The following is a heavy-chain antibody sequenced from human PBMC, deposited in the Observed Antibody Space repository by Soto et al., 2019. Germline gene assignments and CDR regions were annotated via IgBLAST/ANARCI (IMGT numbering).Heavy chain of an antibody. CDR3: ARDWGSSGWFILFDP. CDR1: GFTFNNYG. CDR2: LSHDGTIT. J-gene: IGHJ5*02. D-gene: IGHD6-19*01. V-gene: IGHV3-30*03. Sequence: QVQLVESGGGVVQPGRSLRLSCAASGFTFNNYGMHWVRQAPGKGLEWVAILSHDGTITYYGDSVRGRFTVSRDESKNPLYLQMNSLRPEDTAVYYCARDWGSSGWFILFDPWGQGTLVTVSS.